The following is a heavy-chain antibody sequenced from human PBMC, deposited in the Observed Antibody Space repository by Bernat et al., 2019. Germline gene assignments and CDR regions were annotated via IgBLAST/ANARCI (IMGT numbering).Heavy chain of an antibody. Sequence: QVQLVESGGGVVQPGRSLRLSCAASGFTFSSYGFHWVRQAPGKGLEWVAVISYDGSNKYYADSVKGRFTISRDNSKDTLYLQMNSLGAEDTAVYYCAKEIKRRIVGVVPNDGFDIWGQGTMVTVSS. D-gene: IGHD3-3*01. CDR1: GFTFSSYG. V-gene: IGHV3-30*18. CDR2: ISYDGSNK. J-gene: IGHJ3*02. CDR3: AKEIKRRIVGVVPNDGFDI.